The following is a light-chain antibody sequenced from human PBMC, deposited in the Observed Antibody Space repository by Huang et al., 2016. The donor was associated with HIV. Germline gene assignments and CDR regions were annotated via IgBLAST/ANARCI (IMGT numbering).Light chain of an antibody. J-gene: IGKJ1*01. Sequence: VLTQSPVTLSLFPGERATLSCRARQSVSSSSLAWYRQKPGQAPRLLIYGASSRATGIPDRCSGSGSGTGFTLTISRLEPQDVAVYYCQHYDTSPGAFGQGTKVEIK. V-gene: IGKV3-20*01. CDR2: GAS. CDR1: QSVSSSS. CDR3: QHYDTSPGA.